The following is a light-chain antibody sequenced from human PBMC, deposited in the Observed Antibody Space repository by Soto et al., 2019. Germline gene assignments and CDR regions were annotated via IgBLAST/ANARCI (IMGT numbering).Light chain of an antibody. V-gene: IGLV2-14*01. CDR1: SSDVGGYKY. CDR2: EVS. CDR3: SSFTTTTLVV. Sequence: QSVLTQPASASGSPGQSITISCTGTSSDVGGYKYVSWYQQHPGKAPKLMIYEVSNRPSGVSNRFSGSKSGNTASLTISGLQAEDEADYYCSSFTTTTLVVFGGGTNLTVL. J-gene: IGLJ2*01.